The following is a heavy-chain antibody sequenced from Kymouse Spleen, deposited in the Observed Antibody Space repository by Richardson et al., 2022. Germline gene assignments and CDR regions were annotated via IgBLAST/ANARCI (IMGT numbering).Heavy chain of an antibody. J-gene: IGHJ4*02. CDR1: GGSISSSSYY. CDR3: ARLNWGSTFFDY. D-gene: IGHD7-27*02. CDR2: IYYSGST. Sequence: QLQLQESGPGLVKPSETLSLTCTVSGGSISSSSYYWGWIRQPPGKGLEWIGSIYYSGSTYYNPSLKSRVTISVDTSKNQFSLKLSSVTAADTAVYYCARLNWGSTFFDYWGQGTLVTVSS. V-gene: IGHV4-39*01.